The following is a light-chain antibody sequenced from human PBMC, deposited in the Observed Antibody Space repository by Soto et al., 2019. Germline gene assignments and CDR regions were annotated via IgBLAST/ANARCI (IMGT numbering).Light chain of an antibody. CDR1: QSVASSY. V-gene: IGKV3-15*01. CDR3: QQYTDWPLT. CDR2: GIS. J-gene: IGKJ1*01. Sequence: QSPGAQSLSPRQRATPSCRAGQSVASSYLAWYQQKPGQAPRLLIYGISTRATGIPDRFSGSGSGTEFTLTISSLESEDFAVYYCQQYTDWPLTFGQGTKVDIK.